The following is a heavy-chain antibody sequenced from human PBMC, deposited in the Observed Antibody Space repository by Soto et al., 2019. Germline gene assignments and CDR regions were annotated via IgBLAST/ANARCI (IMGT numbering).Heavy chain of an antibody. CDR1: GYVFMAYY. V-gene: IGHV1-46*01. Sequence: QVQLGQSGAEVKKPGASVKVSCKATGYVFMAYYMHWVRQAPGQGPEWMGRINPSGGKTNYAEKFQGRVTMTSDTSTTTFYMELISPRSEDTAVYYCARSLYGSGSYFDQWGQGTLVTVSS. D-gene: IGHD3-10*01. CDR3: ARSLYGSGSYFDQ. J-gene: IGHJ4*02. CDR2: INPSGGKT.